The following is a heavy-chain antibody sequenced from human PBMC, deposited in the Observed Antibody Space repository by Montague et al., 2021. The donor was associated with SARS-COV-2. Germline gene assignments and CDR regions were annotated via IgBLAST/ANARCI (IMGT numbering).Heavy chain of an antibody. CDR3: ARDNPVLWFGETYAFDI. Sequence: SETLSLTCTVSGGSISSYHWSWIRQPAGKGLEWIGRIYTSGGTNYNPSLKSRVTMSVDTSKNQFSLKLSSVTAAGTAVYYCARDNPVLWFGETYAFDIWGQGTMVTVSS. CDR1: GGSISSYH. V-gene: IGHV4-4*07. D-gene: IGHD3-10*01. CDR2: IYTSGGT. J-gene: IGHJ3*02.